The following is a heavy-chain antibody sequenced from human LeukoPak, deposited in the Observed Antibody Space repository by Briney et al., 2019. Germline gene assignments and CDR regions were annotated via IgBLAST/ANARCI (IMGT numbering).Heavy chain of an antibody. CDR2: INHSGST. V-gene: IGHV4-34*01. D-gene: IGHD3-22*01. Sequence: SETLSLTCAVYGGSFSGYYWSWIRQPPGKGLEWIGEINHSGSTNYNPSLKSRVSISVDTSKNQFSLKLNSVTAADTAVYYCARKRYYYDCRFDPWGQGTLVTVSS. CDR3: ARKRYYYDCRFDP. CDR1: GGSFSGYY. J-gene: IGHJ5*02.